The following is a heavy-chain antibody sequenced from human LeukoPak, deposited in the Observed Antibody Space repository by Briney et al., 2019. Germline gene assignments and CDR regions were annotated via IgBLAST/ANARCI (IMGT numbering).Heavy chain of an antibody. CDR3: AVVAGRFPPDY. J-gene: IGHJ4*02. Sequence: GGSLRLSCAASGFTFSSYAMHWVRQAPGKGLEWVAVISYDGSNKYYADSVKGRFTISRDNSKNTLFLHMHNLRVDDTAMYYCAVVAGRFPPDYWGQGTLVTVSS. D-gene: IGHD6-19*01. V-gene: IGHV3-30-3*01. CDR2: ISYDGSNK. CDR1: GFTFSSYA.